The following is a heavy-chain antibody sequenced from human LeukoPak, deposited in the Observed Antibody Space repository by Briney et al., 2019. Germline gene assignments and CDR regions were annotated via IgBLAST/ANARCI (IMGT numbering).Heavy chain of an antibody. CDR3: ARSSPDFDWLFVFDY. J-gene: IGHJ4*02. V-gene: IGHV4-59*11. D-gene: IGHD3-9*01. CDR2: VYKSGDV. Sequence: PSETLSLTCSVSGDSTAGRYWSWIRQSPGKGLEWLGLVYKSGDVNYHPSFRSRLSVSLDRSKTQVSLRLRSVTAADTAVYYCARSSPDFDWLFVFDYWGQGTLVTVSS. CDR1: GDSTAGRY.